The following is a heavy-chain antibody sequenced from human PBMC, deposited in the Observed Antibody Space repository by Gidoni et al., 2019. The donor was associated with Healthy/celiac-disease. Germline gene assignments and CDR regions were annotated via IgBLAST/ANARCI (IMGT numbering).Heavy chain of an antibody. J-gene: IGHJ6*02. CDR1: GFTFDDYA. CDR2: ISWNSGSI. V-gene: IGHV3-9*01. Sequence: EVQLVESGGGLVQPGRSLRLSCAASGFTFDDYAMHWVRQAPGKGLEWVSGISWNSGSIGYADSVKGRFTISRDNAKNSLYLQMNSLRAEDTALYYCAKDSDQYYYYGMDVWGQGTTVTVSS. CDR3: AKDSDQYYYYGMDV. D-gene: IGHD2-21*02.